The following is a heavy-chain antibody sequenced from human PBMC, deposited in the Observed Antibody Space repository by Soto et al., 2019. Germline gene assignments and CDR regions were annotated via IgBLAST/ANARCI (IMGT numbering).Heavy chain of an antibody. CDR3: AGDTYGLDV. Sequence: QVQMQESGPGLVKPSETLSLTCTVSGASINNYYCNWVRQPPGKGLEWIGSIHYSGTTHYNPSLESRVTISRDAAGNQFALRLRSVTAADAAVYYCAGDTYGLDVWGQGTTVTVSS. J-gene: IGHJ6*02. CDR1: GASINNYY. CDR2: IHYSGTT. V-gene: IGHV4-59*01.